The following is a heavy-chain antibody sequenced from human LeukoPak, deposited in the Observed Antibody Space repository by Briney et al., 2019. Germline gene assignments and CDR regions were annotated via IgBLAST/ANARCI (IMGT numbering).Heavy chain of an antibody. D-gene: IGHD3-22*01. CDR3: AKNSMIVVVSESLDY. Sequence: PGKSQRLSCAASGFTFSSYGMSWVRQAPGKGLEWVSSISGTGGSTYYADSVKGRFTISRDNSKNTLYLQMNSLRAEDTAVYYCAKNSMIVVVSESLDYWGQGTLVTVSS. CDR1: GFTFSSYG. CDR2: ISGTGGST. V-gene: IGHV3-23*01. J-gene: IGHJ4*02.